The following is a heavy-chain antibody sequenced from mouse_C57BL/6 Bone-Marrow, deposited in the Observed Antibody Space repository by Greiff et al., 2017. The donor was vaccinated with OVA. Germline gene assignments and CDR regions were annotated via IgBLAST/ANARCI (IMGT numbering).Heavy chain of an antibody. J-gene: IGHJ2*01. Sequence: QVQLKQPGAELVKPGASVKLSCKASGYTFTSYWMHWVKQRPGRGLEWIGRIDPNSGGTKYNEKFKSKATLTVDKPSSTAYMQLSSLTSEDSAVYYCARRWSYYGPDYWGQGTTLTVSS. CDR2: IDPNSGGT. CDR1: GYTFTSYW. V-gene: IGHV1-72*01. CDR3: ARRWSYYGPDY. D-gene: IGHD1-1*01.